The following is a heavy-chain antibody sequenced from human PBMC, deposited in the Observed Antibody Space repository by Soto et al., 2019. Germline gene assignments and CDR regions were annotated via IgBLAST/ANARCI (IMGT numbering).Heavy chain of an antibody. Sequence: EVQLVESGGGLVQPGGSMRLSCAASGFSFSGLWVHWVRQAAGEGLVWVSRISHDGSSTSYADSVEGRFTITRDNARNTVYLQKNSLRVEDTTVYDCTSLSIAVAQFAFDIWGQWTMVTVSS. J-gene: IGHJ3*02. CDR3: TSLSIAVAQFAFDI. V-gene: IGHV3-74*01. D-gene: IGHD6-19*01. CDR1: GFSFSGLW. CDR2: ISHDGSST.